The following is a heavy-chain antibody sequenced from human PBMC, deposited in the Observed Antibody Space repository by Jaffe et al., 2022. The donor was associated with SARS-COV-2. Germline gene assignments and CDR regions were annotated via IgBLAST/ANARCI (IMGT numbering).Heavy chain of an antibody. CDR3: ATTIAAAKVRYFDY. CDR2: ISSSSSTI. CDR1: GFTFSSYS. Sequence: EVQLVESGGGLVQPGGSLRLSCAASGFTFSSYSMNWVRQAPGKGLEWVSYISSSSSTIYYADSVKGRFTISRDNAKNSLYLQMNSLRDEDTAVYYCATTIAAAKVRYFDYWGQGTLVTVSS. V-gene: IGHV3-48*02. D-gene: IGHD6-13*01. J-gene: IGHJ4*02.